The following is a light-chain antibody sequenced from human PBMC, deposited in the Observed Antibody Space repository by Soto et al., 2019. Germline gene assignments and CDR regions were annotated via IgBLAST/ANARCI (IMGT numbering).Light chain of an antibody. CDR2: GNG. J-gene: IGLJ1*01. Sequence: QPVLTQPRSVSGAPGQRVTISCSGTSSSIGAGYEVHWYHQLPGTAPKLVVSGNGNRPSGVPDRLSASKSGTSASLAITGLQAEDEGHYYCQSYDKRLTAYVFGTGTKLTVL. CDR3: QSYDKRLTAYV. CDR1: SSSIGAGYE. V-gene: IGLV1-40*01.